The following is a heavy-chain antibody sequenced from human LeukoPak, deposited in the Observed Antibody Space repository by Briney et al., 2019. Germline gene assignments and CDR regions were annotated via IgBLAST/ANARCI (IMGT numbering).Heavy chain of an antibody. J-gene: IGHJ4*02. V-gene: IGHV3-53*01. Sequence: PGGSLRLSCAASGFTFSSYWMSWVRQAPGKGLEWVSVIYSGGSTYYADSVKGRFTISRDNSKNTLYLQMNSLRAEDTAVYYCARHPGLYYFDYWGQGTLVTVSS. CDR2: IYSGGST. CDR1: GFTFSSYW. CDR3: ARHPGLYYFDY.